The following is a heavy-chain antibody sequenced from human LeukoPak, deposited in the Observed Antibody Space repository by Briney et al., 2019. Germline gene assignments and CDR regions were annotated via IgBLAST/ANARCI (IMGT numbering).Heavy chain of an antibody. V-gene: IGHV3-48*02. CDR2: VSSSGTTT. CDR3: ARADRDGNKRFLD. CDR1: GFTFSSYS. Sequence: AGSLTLSCAASGFTFSSYSVIWARQAPGKGLEWVSYVSSSGTTTYYADSVKGRFTISRDNGKNLVSLQMNSLRDEDTAVYYCARADRDGNKRFLDWGQGTLVTDSS. D-gene: IGHD5-24*01. J-gene: IGHJ4*02.